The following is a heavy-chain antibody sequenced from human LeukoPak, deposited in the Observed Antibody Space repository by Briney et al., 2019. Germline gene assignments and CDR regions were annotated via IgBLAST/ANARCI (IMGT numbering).Heavy chain of an antibody. D-gene: IGHD3-10*01. J-gene: IGHJ5*02. CDR2: ITTTSHYI. Sequence: MAAGSLRLSCAASGVTLSDYHMNWVRQAPGKGLEWLSSITTTSHYIYYAGAVRGRFTISRDNAKNSLYLQMNSLRGEDTAVYYCARSGGPGTYHQLRYNWFDPWGQGTLVTVSS. CDR1: GVTLSDYH. CDR3: ARSGGPGTYHQLRYNWFDP. V-gene: IGHV3-21*01.